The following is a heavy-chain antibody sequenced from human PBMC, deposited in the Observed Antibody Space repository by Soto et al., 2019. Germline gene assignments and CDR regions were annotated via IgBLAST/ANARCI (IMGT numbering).Heavy chain of an antibody. CDR3: ARQGFGPLHGLVDV. J-gene: IGHJ6*02. Sequence: GKTSETLSLTCTVSGGSISSYYWSWFRQSPGKRMEWIGYVHHSWGSSYNPSLQSRVAISLNTSKSQFSLKVTSVTATDTAVYYCARQGFGPLHGLVDVWGQGTTVTVSS. V-gene: IGHV4-59*08. D-gene: IGHD3-10*01. CDR1: GGSISSYY. CDR2: VHHSWGS.